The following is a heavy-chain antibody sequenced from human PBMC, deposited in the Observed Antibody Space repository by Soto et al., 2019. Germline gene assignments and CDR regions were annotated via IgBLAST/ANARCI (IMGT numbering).Heavy chain of an antibody. J-gene: IGHJ6*03. CDR1: GYTFTSYY. D-gene: IGHD4-17*01. Sequence: ASVKVSCKASGYTFTSYYMHWVRQAPGQGLEWMGIINPSGGSTSYAQKFQGRVTMTRDTSTSTVYMELSSLRSEDTAVYYCARGPVTTDRYNYYYYYMDVWGKGTTVTVSS. V-gene: IGHV1-46*03. CDR3: ARGPVTTDRYNYYYYYMDV. CDR2: INPSGGST.